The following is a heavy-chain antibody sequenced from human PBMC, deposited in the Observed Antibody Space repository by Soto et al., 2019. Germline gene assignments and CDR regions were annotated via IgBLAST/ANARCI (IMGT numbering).Heavy chain of an antibody. J-gene: IGHJ4*02. CDR2: IYYSGST. CDR3: ARQLGAWDY. V-gene: IGHV4-59*08. D-gene: IGHD3-10*01. Sequence: QVQLQESGPGLVKPSETLSLTCTVSGGSISSYYWSWIRQPPGKGLEWIGYIYYSGSTNYNPSLKIRVTISVDTSKNQFSLKLSSVTAADTAVYYCARQLGAWDYWGQGTLVTVSS. CDR1: GGSISSYY.